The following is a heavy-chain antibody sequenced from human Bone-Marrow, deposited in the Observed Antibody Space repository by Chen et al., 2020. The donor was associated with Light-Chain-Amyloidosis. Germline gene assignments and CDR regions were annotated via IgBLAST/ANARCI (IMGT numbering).Heavy chain of an antibody. CDR1: GFTFSEDW. D-gene: IGHD2-2*01. J-gene: IGHJ5*02. CDR3: ARERSCNNKNCYGYNWFDP. CDR2: IRQDGSVK. Sequence: EVQLVESGGGLVQPGGTLPLSCAASGFTFSEDWISWRRQVPGKGPEWVANIRQDGSVKYYVDSVQGRFTISRDNAKKSLILQMYGLRAEDTAVYYCARERSCNNKNCYGYNWFDPWGQGTLVTVSS. V-gene: IGHV3-7*03.